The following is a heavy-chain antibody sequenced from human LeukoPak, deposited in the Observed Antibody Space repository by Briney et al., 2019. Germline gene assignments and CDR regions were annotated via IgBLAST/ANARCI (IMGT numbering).Heavy chain of an antibody. V-gene: IGHV3-30*18. CDR1: GFTFSSYG. CDR3: AKGCSSTFDP. Sequence: PGRSLRLSCAASGFTFSSYGMHWVRQAPGKGLEWVAVISYDGSNKYYADSVKGRFTISRDNSKNTLYLQMNSLRAEDTAVYYCAKGCSSTFDPWGQGTLVTVSS. CDR2: ISYDGSNK. J-gene: IGHJ5*02. D-gene: IGHD2-2*01.